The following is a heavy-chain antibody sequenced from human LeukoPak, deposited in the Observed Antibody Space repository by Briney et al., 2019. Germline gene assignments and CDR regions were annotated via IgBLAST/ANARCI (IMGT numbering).Heavy chain of an antibody. D-gene: IGHD3-3*01. J-gene: IGHJ6*02. Sequence: GESLKIPCKGSGYSFTSYWIVWVRQMPGKGLEWMGRIDPSDSYTNYSPSFQGHVTISADKSISTAYLQWSSLKASDTAMYYCARLDFDYYGMDVWGQGITVTVSS. CDR2: IDPSDSYT. V-gene: IGHV5-10-1*01. CDR1: GYSFTSYW. CDR3: ARLDFDYYGMDV.